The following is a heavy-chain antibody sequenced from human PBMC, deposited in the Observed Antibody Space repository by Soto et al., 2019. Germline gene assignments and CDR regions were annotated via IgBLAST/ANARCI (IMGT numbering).Heavy chain of an antibody. CDR3: ATGGGWLQNSNLRGFYFDY. V-gene: IGHV4-59*01. CDR2: ISYTGSA. Sequence: SETLSLTCSVSGGSIRGSYCSWIRQPPEKGLEWIASISYTGSATHNPSLKSRVSVSVDTTENQCSLKLTSVTAADTATYYCATGGGWLQNSNLRGFYFDYWGQGALVTVSS. J-gene: IGHJ4*02. CDR1: GGSIRGSY. D-gene: IGHD6-19*01.